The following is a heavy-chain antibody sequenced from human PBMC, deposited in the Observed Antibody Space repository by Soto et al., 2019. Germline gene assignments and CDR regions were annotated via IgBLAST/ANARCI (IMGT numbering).Heavy chain of an antibody. J-gene: IGHJ6*03. V-gene: IGHV4-34*01. D-gene: IGHD3-10*01. CDR3: ARAGVYDFYYYYYMDV. CDR1: GGSFSGYY. CDR2: INHSGST. Sequence: SETLSLTCAVYGGSFSGYYWSWIRQPPGKGLEWIGEINHSGSTNYNPSLKSRVTISVDTSKNQFSLKLSSVTAADTAVYYCARAGVYDFYYYYYMDVWGKGTTVTVSS.